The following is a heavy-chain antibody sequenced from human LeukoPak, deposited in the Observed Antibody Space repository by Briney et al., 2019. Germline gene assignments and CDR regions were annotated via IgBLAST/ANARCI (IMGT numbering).Heavy chain of an antibody. V-gene: IGHV3-23*01. CDR2: ISGSGGST. CDR1: GFTFSSYA. J-gene: IGHJ4*02. Sequence: QPGGSLGLSCAASGFTFSSYAMSWVRQAPGKGLEWVSAISGSGGSTYYADSVKGRFTISRDNSKNTLYLQMNSLRDEDSAVYYCARDQGIFDYWGQGTLVTVSS. CDR3: ARDQGIFDY.